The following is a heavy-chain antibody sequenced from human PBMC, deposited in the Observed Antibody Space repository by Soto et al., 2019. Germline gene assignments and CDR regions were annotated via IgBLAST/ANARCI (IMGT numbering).Heavy chain of an antibody. CDR3: AREGSSGSSPCAH. Sequence: QVQLVQSGAEVKKPGSSVKVSCKASGGTFSSYAISWVRQAPGQGLEWMGGIIPIFGTANYAQKFQGRVTKAGGGSTSTVYMELCSLRSEATGVYFCAREGSSGSSPCAHWCPGTLVSSSS. CDR2: IIPIFGTA. V-gene: IGHV1-69*01. J-gene: IGHJ4*02. D-gene: IGHD1-26*01. CDR1: GGTFSSYA.